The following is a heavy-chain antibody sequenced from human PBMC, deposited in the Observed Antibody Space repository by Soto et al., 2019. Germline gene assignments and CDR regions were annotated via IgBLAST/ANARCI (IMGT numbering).Heavy chain of an antibody. D-gene: IGHD3-10*01. CDR1: GFSLSTSGVG. CDR3: AHAPYSGSWSLPFDY. J-gene: IGHJ4*02. Sequence: QITLKESGPTLVKPTQTLTLTCTFSGFSLSTSGVGVGWIRQPPGKALEWLALIYWDDDKRYSPSLKSRLTIXXDXPXXQLVLTMTNMDPVDKAPYYCAHAPYSGSWSLPFDYGGQGTLVTVSS. CDR2: IYWDDDK. V-gene: IGHV2-5*02.